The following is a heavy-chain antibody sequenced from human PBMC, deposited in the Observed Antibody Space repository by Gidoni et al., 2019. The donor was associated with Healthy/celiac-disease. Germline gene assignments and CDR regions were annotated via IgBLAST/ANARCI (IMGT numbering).Heavy chain of an antibody. CDR1: GFTFDDYA. V-gene: IGHV3-9*01. CDR3: AKGRWLATWGAFDI. Sequence: EVQLVESGGGLVQPGRSLRLYCAASGFTFDDYAMHWVRQAPGKGLEWVSGISWNSGSIGYADSVKGRFTISRDNAKNSLYLQMNSLRAEDTALYYCAKGRWLATWGAFDIWGQGTMVTVSS. CDR2: ISWNSGSI. D-gene: IGHD6-19*01. J-gene: IGHJ3*02.